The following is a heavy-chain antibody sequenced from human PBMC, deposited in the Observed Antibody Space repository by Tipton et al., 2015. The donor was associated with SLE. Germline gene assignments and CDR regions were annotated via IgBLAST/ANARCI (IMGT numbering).Heavy chain of an antibody. V-gene: IGHV4-39*07. J-gene: IGHJ4*02. Sequence: TLSLTCTVSGGSISRSNFYWAWIRQPPGKGLEWIGSFYYGKSTFYNPSLKSRVSISADTSKNQFSLKLTSVTAADTAVYYCARDPKYWGQGTLVIVSS. CDR2: FYYGKST. CDR3: ARDPKY. CDR1: GGSISRSNFY.